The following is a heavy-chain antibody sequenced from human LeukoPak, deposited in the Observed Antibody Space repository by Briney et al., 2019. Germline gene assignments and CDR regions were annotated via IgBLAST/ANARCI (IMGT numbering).Heavy chain of an antibody. D-gene: IGHD3-10*01. CDR2: INAGVGNT. CDR1: GYTFSSYA. J-gene: IGHJ4*02. CDR3: ARAGRPMIGGVTPLEHFDS. Sequence: ASVKVSCKASGYTFSSYAIHWVRQAPGQGLEWMGWINAGVGNTKYSEKFQVRVTVTRDTPATTAYMELSSLRAEDTAVYYCARAGRPMIGGVTPLEHFDSWGQGTLVTVSS. V-gene: IGHV1-3*01.